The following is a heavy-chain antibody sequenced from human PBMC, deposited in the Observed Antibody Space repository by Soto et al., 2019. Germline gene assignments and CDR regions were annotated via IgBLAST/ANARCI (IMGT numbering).Heavy chain of an antibody. D-gene: IGHD5-12*01. V-gene: IGHV4-39*01. CDR1: GDSISSSSYH. Sequence: SETLSLTCSVSGDSISSSSYHWGWIRQPPGKGLEWIGTISYSGNTYYKSSLKSRVTISVDTSKNQFSLKLSSVAAADTAVYYCASTRLVATSVWYWGQGTLVTVSS. CDR3: ASTRLVATSVWY. CDR2: ISYSGNT. J-gene: IGHJ4*02.